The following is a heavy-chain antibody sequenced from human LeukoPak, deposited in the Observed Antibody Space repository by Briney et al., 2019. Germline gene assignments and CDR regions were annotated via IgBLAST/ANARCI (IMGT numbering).Heavy chain of an antibody. CDR1: GGSISSSSYY. Sequence: PSETLSLTCTVSGGSISSSSYYWGWIRQPPGKGLEWIGSIYYSGSTYYNPSLKSRVTISVDTSKNQFSLKLSSVTAADTAVYYCARWGYSYGKPFDYWGQGTLVTVSS. V-gene: IGHV4-39*07. CDR2: IYYSGST. CDR3: ARWGYSYGKPFDY. D-gene: IGHD5-18*01. J-gene: IGHJ4*02.